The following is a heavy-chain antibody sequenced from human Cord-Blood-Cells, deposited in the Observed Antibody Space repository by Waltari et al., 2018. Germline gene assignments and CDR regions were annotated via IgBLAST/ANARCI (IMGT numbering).Heavy chain of an antibody. CDR2: FDPEDGET. J-gene: IGHJ4*02. V-gene: IGHV1-24*01. CDR1: GYTLTELS. Sequence: QVQLVQSGAEVKKPGASVKVSCKVSGYTLTELSMHWVRQAPGKGLEWMGGFDPEDGETSYAQKFHGRVNMTEDTSTDTAYIELSSLRSEDTAVYYCATGIFKVTDFDYWRQRTLVTVTS. D-gene: IGHD2-21*02. CDR3: ATGIFKVTDFDY.